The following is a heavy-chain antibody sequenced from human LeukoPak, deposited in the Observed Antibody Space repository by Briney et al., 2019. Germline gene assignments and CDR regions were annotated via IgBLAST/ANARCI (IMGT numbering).Heavy chain of an antibody. CDR3: AKGLRGYSGFYNWFDP. J-gene: IGHJ5*02. V-gene: IGHV1-8*01. D-gene: IGHD5-12*01. CDR1: GYTFTSYD. Sequence: ASVKVSCKASGYTFTSYDINWVRQATGQGLEWMGWMNPNSGNTGYAQKFQGRVTMTRNTSISTAYMELSSLRAEDTAVYYCAKGLRGYSGFYNWFDPWGQGTLVTVSS. CDR2: MNPNSGNT.